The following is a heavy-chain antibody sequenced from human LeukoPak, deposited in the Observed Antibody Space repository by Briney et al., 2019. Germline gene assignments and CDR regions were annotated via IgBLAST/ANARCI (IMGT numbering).Heavy chain of an antibody. CDR3: ARHRPATPFDY. V-gene: IGHV4-39*01. J-gene: IGHJ4*02. CDR1: GGSISSSSYY. CDR2: IYYSGST. Sequence: SETLSLTCTVSGGSISSSSYYWGWIRQPPGKGLEWIGSIYYSGSTYYNPPLKSRVTISVDTSKNQFSLKLSSVTAADTAVYYCARHRPATPFDYWGQGTLVTVSS.